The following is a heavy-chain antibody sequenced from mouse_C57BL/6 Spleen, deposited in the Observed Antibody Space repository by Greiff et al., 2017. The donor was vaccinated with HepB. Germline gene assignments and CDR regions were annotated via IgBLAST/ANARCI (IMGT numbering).Heavy chain of an antibody. V-gene: IGHV1-5*01. CDR1: GYTFTSYW. Sequence: EVQLQQSGTVLARPGASVKMSCKTSGYTFTSYWMHWVKQRPGQGLEWIGAIYPGNSDTSYNQKFKGKAKLTAVTSASTAYMELSSLTNEDSAVYYCTRSFTTVVAEGYWGQGTTLTVSS. CDR2: IYPGNSDT. J-gene: IGHJ2*01. CDR3: TRSFTTVVAEGY. D-gene: IGHD1-1*01.